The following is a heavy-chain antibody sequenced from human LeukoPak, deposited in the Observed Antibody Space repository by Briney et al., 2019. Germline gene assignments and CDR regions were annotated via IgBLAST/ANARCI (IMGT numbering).Heavy chain of an antibody. V-gene: IGHV1-18*01. CDR3: ARGLYPSYYFDY. J-gene: IGHJ4*02. Sequence: ASVKVSCKASGYTFTSYGISWVRQAPGQGLEWMGWISTYNGDTNYAQKLQGRVTMTTGTSTSTAYMELRSLRSDDTAVYYCARGLYPSYYFDYWGQGTLVTVSS. CDR2: ISTYNGDT. CDR1: GYTFTSYG. D-gene: IGHD2/OR15-2a*01.